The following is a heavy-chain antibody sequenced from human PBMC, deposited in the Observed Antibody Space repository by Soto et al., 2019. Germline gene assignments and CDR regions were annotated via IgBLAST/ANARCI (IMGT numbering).Heavy chain of an antibody. V-gene: IGHV1-69*06. J-gene: IGHJ6*01. CDR3: ASNFRDTAMVTSYYYGMDV. D-gene: IGHD5-18*01. CDR2: IIPIFGTA. Sequence: GGSVKVYFKASGGPFSSYAISLVRQAPGQGLEWMGGIIPIFGTANYAQKFQGRVTITADKSTSTAYMELSSLRSEDTAVYYCASNFRDTAMVTSYYYGMDVWGQGTTVTVSS. CDR1: GGPFSSYA.